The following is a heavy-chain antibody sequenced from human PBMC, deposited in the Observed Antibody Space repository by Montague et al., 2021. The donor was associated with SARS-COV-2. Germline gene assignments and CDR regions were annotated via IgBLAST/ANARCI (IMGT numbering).Heavy chain of an antibody. CDR2: INKGGYGT. V-gene: IGHV3-11*01. CDR3: AREIYTGASYYY. CDR1: GFTFSDYY. J-gene: IGHJ4*02. Sequence: SRRLSCAASGFTFSDYYMAWIRQAPGKGLEWIADINKGGYGTHYADSLRGRFTISRDNAKNSLYLQMNSLRDEDTAVYFCAREIYTGASYYYWGQGALVTVSS. D-gene: IGHD7-27*01.